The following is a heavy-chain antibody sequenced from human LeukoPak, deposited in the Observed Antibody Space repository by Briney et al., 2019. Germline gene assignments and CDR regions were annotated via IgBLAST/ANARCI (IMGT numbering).Heavy chain of an antibody. V-gene: IGHV3-64D*09. D-gene: IGHD1-26*01. CDR2: ISSSGGST. CDR3: VKERSGGFFDY. Sequence: GGSLRLPCSASGFTFSSYAMHWVRQAPGKGLEYVSAISSSGGSTYYADLVKGRFTISRGNSKNTLFLQMSSLRPEDTAVYFCVKERSGGFFDYWGQGTLVTVSS. J-gene: IGHJ4*02. CDR1: GFTFSSYA.